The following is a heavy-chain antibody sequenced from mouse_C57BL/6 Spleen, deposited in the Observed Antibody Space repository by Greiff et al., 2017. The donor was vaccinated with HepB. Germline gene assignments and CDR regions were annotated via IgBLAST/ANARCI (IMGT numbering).Heavy chain of an antibody. Sequence: QVQLKQSGPELVKPGASVKISCKASGYAFSSSWMNWVKQRPGKGLEWIGRIYPGDGDTNYNGKFKGKATLTADKSSSTAYMQLSSLTSEDSAVYFCARGYGNYLSMDYWGQGTSVTVSS. J-gene: IGHJ4*01. CDR2: IYPGDGDT. V-gene: IGHV1-82*01. D-gene: IGHD2-10*02. CDR1: GYAFSSSW. CDR3: ARGYGNYLSMDY.